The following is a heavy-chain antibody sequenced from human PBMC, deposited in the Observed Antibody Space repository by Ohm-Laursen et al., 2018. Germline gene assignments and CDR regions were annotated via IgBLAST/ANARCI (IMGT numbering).Heavy chain of an antibody. D-gene: IGHD3-10*01. CDR2: ISSSGST. Sequence: TLSLTCTVSAGSITNYYWTWVRQPAGKGLEWIGRISSSGSTNYNPSLKSRVTMSVDTSKNQLSLKVNSVTAADTAVYYCARDLGFAAPMDVWGQGTMVTVSS. V-gene: IGHV4-4*07. CDR1: AGSITNYY. J-gene: IGHJ3*01. CDR3: ARDLGFAAPMDV.